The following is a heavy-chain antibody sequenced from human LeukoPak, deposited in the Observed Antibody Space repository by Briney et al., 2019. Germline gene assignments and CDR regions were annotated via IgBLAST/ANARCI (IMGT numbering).Heavy chain of an antibody. V-gene: IGHV4-59*08. J-gene: IGHJ3*02. CDR3: ARHRMIVDDAFDI. D-gene: IGHD3-22*01. CDR1: GGSISSYY. CDR2: IYYSGST. Sequence: SETLSLTCTVSGGSISSYYWSWIRQPPGKGLEWIGYIYYSGSTKYNPSLKSRVTISVDTSKNQFSLKLSSVTAADTAVYYCARHRMIVDDAFDIWGQGTMVTVSS.